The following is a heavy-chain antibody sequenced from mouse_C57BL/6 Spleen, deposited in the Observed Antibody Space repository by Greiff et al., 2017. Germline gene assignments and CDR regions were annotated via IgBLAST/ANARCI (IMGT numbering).Heavy chain of an antibody. CDR1: GYSFTSYY. Sequence: QVQLKQSGPELVKPGASVKISCKASGYSFTSYYIHWVKQRPGQGLEWIGWIYPGSGNTKYNEKFKGKATLTADTSSSTAYMQLSSLTSEDSAVYYCARSIFYYAMDYWGQGTSVTVSS. J-gene: IGHJ4*01. D-gene: IGHD2-3*01. CDR3: ARSIFYYAMDY. CDR2: IYPGSGNT. V-gene: IGHV1-66*01.